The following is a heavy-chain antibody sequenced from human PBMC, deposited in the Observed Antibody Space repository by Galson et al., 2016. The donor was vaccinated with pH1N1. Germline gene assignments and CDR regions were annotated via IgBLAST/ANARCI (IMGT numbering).Heavy chain of an antibody. CDR1: GFTFDDYA. Sequence: SLRLSCAASGFTFDDYAMHWVRQAPGKGLEWVSRISWNSGSIGYADSVEGRFTISRDNAKNSLYLQMNSLGAEDTALYYCAKDHGGSYYVPDAFDFWGQGTMVTVSS. D-gene: IGHD1-26*01. CDR3: AKDHGGSYYVPDAFDF. CDR2: ISWNSGSI. V-gene: IGHV3-9*01. J-gene: IGHJ3*01.